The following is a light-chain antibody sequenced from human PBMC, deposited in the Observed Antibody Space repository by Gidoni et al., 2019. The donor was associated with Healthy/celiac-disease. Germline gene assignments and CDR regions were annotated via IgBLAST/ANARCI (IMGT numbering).Light chain of an antibody. CDR2: GKN. CDR3: NSRDSSGNHVV. CDR1: NLRSYY. J-gene: IGLJ2*01. V-gene: IGLV3-19*01. Sequence: SSELTQHPAVSVALGQTVRITCQGDNLRSYYESWYQQKPGQAPVLVTYGKNNRPSGIPDRFSGSSSGNIASLTITGAQAEDEADYYCNSRDSSGNHVVFGGGTKLTVL.